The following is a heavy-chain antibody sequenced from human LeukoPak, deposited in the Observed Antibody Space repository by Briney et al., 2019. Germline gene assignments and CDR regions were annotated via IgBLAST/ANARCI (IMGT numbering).Heavy chain of an antibody. CDR1: GGTFCSYA. CDR2: IIPIFGTA. D-gene: IGHD3-22*01. J-gene: IGHJ4*02. Sequence: GASVKVSCKASGGTFCSYAISWVRQAPGQGLEWMGGIIPIFGTANYAQKFQGRVTITTDEPTSTAYMELSSLRSEDTAVYYCARASGNTYYYDSSGYYLFDYWGQGTLVTVSS. CDR3: ARASGNTYYYDSSGYYLFDY. V-gene: IGHV1-69*05.